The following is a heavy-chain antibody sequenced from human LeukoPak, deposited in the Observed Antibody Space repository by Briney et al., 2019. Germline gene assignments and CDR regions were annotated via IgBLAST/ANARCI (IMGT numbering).Heavy chain of an antibody. CDR2: INHSGST. D-gene: IGHD3-10*01. CDR3: ARTGNYGSGSYSY. J-gene: IGHJ4*02. CDR1: GGSFSGYY. V-gene: IGHV4-34*01. Sequence: SETLSLTCAVYGGSFSGYYWSWIRQPPGKGLEWIGEINHSGSTNYNPSLKSRVTISVDTSKNQFSLKLSSVTAADTAVYYCARTGNYGSGSYSYWGQGTLVTVSS.